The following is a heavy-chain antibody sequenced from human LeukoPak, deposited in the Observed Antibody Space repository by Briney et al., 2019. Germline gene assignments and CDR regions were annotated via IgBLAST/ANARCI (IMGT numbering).Heavy chain of an antibody. CDR1: GGSFSGYY. CDR3: ARVDNGDYVPY. J-gene: IGHJ4*02. CDR2: INHSGST. V-gene: IGHV4-34*01. D-gene: IGHD4-17*01. Sequence: SETLSLTCAVYGGSFSGYYWSWIRQPPGKGLGWIGEINHSGSTNYNPSLKSRVTISVDTSKNQFSLKLSSVTAADTAVYYCARVDNGDYVPYWGQGTLVTVSS.